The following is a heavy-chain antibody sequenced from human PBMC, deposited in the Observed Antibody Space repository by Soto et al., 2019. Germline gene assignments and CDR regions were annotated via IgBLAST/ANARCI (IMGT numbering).Heavy chain of an antibody. V-gene: IGHV3-23*01. D-gene: IGHD3-9*01. CDR2: ITGGGDNT. CDR1: GFTFTSYP. CDR3: TQDGGSRDWLTVN. J-gene: IGHJ4*02. Sequence: EVQLLESGGDLVQPGGSLRLSCAASGFTFTSYPTSWIRQAPGKGLEWVSAITGGGDNTYYADSVKGRFTISRDNSKNTLYLQMNSLRAEDTAFYYCTQDGGSRDWLTVNWGQGTLVTVSS.